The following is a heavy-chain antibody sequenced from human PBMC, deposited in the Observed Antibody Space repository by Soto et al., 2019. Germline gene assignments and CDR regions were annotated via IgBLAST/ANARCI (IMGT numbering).Heavy chain of an antibody. J-gene: IGHJ4*02. V-gene: IGHV4-31*03. CDR3: ARERNELVLDY. Sequence: PSEILSLTCTVSGGSISSGGYYWSWIRQHPGKGLEWIGYIYYSGSTYYNPSLKSRVTISVDTSKNQFSLKLSSVTAADTAVYYCARERNELVLDYWGQGTLVTVSS. CDR1: GGSISSGGYY. D-gene: IGHD6-13*01. CDR2: IYYSGST.